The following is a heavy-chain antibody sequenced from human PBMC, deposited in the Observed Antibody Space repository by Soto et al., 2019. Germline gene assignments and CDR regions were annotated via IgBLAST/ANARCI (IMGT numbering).Heavy chain of an antibody. Sequence: GGSLRLSCAASGFTFSTYWMSCVRQAPGKGLEWVADIKQDGSEKYYVDSVKGRVTISRDNAKNSLYLQMNSLISEDTAVYYCVRSGIAPSFDYWCQGTLLTVSS. V-gene: IGHV3-7*04. CDR2: IKQDGSEK. J-gene: IGHJ4*02. D-gene: IGHD6-13*01. CDR3: VRSGIAPSFDY. CDR1: GFTFSTYW.